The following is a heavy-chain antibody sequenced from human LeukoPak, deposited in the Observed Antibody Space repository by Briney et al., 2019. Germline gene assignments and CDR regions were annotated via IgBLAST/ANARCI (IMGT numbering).Heavy chain of an antibody. CDR3: AAGLRYFDWLPPLGY. V-gene: IGHV1-58*01. CDR1: GFTFTSSA. Sequence: SVKVSCKASGFTFTSSAVQWVRQARGQRLEWIGWIVVGSGNTNYAQKFRERVTITRDMSTSTAYMELSSLRSEDTAVYYCAAGLRYFDWLPPLGYWGQGTLVTVSS. D-gene: IGHD3-9*01. J-gene: IGHJ4*02. CDR2: IVVGSGNT.